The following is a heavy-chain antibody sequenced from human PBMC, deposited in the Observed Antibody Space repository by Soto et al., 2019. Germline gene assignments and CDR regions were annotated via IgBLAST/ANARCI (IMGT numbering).Heavy chain of an antibody. J-gene: IGHJ6*02. CDR2: ISAYNGNT. CDR1: GYTFTSYG. CDR3: ARTSTRGFYYYYRMDV. Sequence: ASVKVSCKASGYTFTSYGISWVRQAPGQGLEWMGWISAYNGNTNYAQKLQGRVTMTTDTSTSTAYMELRSLRSDDTAVYYCARTSTRGFYYYYRMDVWGQGTTVTVSS. D-gene: IGHD1-1*01. V-gene: IGHV1-18*04.